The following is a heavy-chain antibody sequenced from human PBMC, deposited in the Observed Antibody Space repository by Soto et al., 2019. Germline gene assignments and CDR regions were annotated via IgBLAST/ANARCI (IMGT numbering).Heavy chain of an antibody. CDR3: AKSSGYDYNWLYYFDY. J-gene: IGHJ4*02. D-gene: IGHD5-12*01. V-gene: IGHV3-23*01. Sequence: GGSLRLSCAASGFTFSSYAMSWVRQAPGKGLEWVSAISGSGGSTYYADSVKGRFTISRDNSKNTLYLQMNSLRAEDTAVYYCAKSSGYDYNWLYYFDYWGQGTLVTVSS. CDR2: ISGSGGST. CDR1: GFTFSSYA.